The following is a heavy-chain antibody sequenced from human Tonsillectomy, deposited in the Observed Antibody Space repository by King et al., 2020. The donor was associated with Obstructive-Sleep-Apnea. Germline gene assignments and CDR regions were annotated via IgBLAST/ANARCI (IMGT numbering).Heavy chain of an antibody. Sequence: VQLVESGGGVVQPGGSLRLSCAASGFTFSSYLMGWVRQAPGKGLEWVANINKGVGERNYVDSVKGRFTISRDNAKNSLFLQMNSLRAEDTAVYYCARVGGPYGDYGVFRFDPWGQETLVTVSS. CDR3: ARVGGPYGDYGVFRFDP. CDR1: GFTFSSYL. D-gene: IGHD4-17*01. J-gene: IGHJ5*02. CDR2: INKGVGER. V-gene: IGHV3-7*03.